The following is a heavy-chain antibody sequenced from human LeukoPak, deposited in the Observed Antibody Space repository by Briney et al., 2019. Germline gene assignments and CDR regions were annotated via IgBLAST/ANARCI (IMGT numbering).Heavy chain of an antibody. D-gene: IGHD5-18*01. CDR1: GFTFSSYG. J-gene: IGHJ6*02. V-gene: IGHV3-30*02. CDR3: AKDREGYSYGPNYYYYGMDV. Sequence: PGGSLRLSCAASGFTFSSYGMHWVRQAPGKGLEWVAFIRYDESNKYYADYVKGRFTISRDNSKNTLYLQMNSLRAEDTAVYYCAKDREGYSYGPNYYYYGMDVWGQGTTVTVSS. CDR2: IRYDESNK.